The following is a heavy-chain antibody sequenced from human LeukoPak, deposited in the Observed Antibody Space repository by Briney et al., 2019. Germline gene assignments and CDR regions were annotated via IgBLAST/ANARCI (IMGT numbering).Heavy chain of an antibody. J-gene: IGHJ5*02. CDR2: INPNSGGT. V-gene: IGHV1-2*02. Sequence: ASVKVSCKASGYTFTGYYMHWVRQAPGQGLEWMGWINPNSGGTNYAQKFQGRVTMTRDTSISTAYMELSRLRSDDTAAYYCARRAGYCSSTSCYRRPNYNWFDPWGQGTLVTVSS. CDR3: ARRAGYCSSTSCYRRPNYNWFDP. CDR1: GYTFTGYY. D-gene: IGHD2-2*02.